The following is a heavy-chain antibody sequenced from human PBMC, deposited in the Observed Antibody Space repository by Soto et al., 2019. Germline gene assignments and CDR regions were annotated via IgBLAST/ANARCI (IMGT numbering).Heavy chain of an antibody. J-gene: IGHJ4*02. D-gene: IGHD6-6*01. CDR2: IYHSGST. V-gene: IGHV4-30-2*01. Sequence: SETLSLTCAVSGGSISSGGYSWSWIRQPPGKGLEWIGYIYHSGSTYYNPSLKSRVTISVDRSKNQFSLKLSSVTAADTAVYYCARGPRIAARPDYYFDYWGQGTLVTVSS. CDR1: GGSISSGGYS. CDR3: ARGPRIAARPDYYFDY.